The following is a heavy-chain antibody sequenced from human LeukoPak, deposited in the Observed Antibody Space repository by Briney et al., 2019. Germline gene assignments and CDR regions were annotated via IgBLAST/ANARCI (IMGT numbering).Heavy chain of an antibody. D-gene: IGHD2-2*03. CDR1: GFTFSSYA. CDR2: ISYDGSNK. CDR3: ARDLDIVVVPAATYYYYGMDV. V-gene: IGHV3-30-3*01. Sequence: PGGSLRPSCAASGFTFSSYAMHWVRQAPGKGLEWVAVISYDGSNKYYADSVKGRFTISRDNSKNTLYLQMNSLRAEDTAVYYCARDLDIVVVPAATYYYYGMDVWGQGTTVTVSS. J-gene: IGHJ6*02.